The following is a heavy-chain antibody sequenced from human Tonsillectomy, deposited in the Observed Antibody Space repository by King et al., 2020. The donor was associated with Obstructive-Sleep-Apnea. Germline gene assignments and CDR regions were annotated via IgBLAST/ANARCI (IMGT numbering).Heavy chain of an antibody. CDR1: GFTFSSYW. Sequence: VQLVESGGGLVQPGGSLRLSCAASGFTFSSYWMSWVRQAPGKGLEWVANIKQDGSEKYYVDSVKGRFTISRDNAKNSLYLQMNSLRAEDTAVYYCARVAAHYDILTGYYYYYGMDVWGQGTTVTVSS. D-gene: IGHD3-9*01. V-gene: IGHV3-7*03. CDR2: IKQDGSEK. J-gene: IGHJ6*02. CDR3: ARVAAHYDILTGYYYYYGMDV.